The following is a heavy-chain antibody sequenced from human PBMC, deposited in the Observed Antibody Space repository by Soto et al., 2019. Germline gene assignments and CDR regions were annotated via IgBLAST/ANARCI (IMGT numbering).Heavy chain of an antibody. V-gene: IGHV1-2*04. CDR3: ARDLNYYGSGSYYEGNYYYYGMDV. J-gene: IGHJ6*02. CDR1: GYTFTGYY. CDR2: INPNSGGT. Sequence: ASVKVSCKASGYTFTGYYVHWVRQAPGQGLEWMGWINPNSGGTNYAQKFQGWVTMTRDTSISTAYMELSRLRSDDTAVYYCARDLNYYGSGSYYEGNYYYYGMDVWGQGTTVTVSS. D-gene: IGHD3-10*01.